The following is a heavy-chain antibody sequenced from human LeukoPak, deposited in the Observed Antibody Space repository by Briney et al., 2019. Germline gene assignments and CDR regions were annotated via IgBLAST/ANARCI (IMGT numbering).Heavy chain of an antibody. D-gene: IGHD5-24*01. CDR1: AYAFTSYH. CDR2: INPISGGT. Sequence: ASVKVSCKASAYAFTSYHIHWVRQAPGQGLEWMGWINPISGGTNYAEKFQGRVTTTRDTSINTAYMEVTRLTSDDTAVYYCAREDGSFDYWGQGTLVIVSS. CDR3: AREDGSFDY. J-gene: IGHJ4*02. V-gene: IGHV1-2*02.